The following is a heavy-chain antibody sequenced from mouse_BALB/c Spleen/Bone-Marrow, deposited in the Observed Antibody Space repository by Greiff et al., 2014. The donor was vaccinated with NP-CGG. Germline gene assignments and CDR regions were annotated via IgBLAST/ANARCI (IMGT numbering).Heavy chain of an antibody. CDR1: GFTFSSYG. Sequence: EVMLVESGGGLVKPGGSLKLSCAASGFTFSSYGMSWVRQTPEKRLEWVATISGGGSYTYYPDSVKGRFTISRDNAENNLYLQMSSLRSEDTALYYCARQYGSSYFDYWGQGTTLTVSS. CDR3: ARQYGSSYFDY. J-gene: IGHJ2*01. CDR2: ISGGGSYT. D-gene: IGHD1-1*01. V-gene: IGHV5-9-2*01.